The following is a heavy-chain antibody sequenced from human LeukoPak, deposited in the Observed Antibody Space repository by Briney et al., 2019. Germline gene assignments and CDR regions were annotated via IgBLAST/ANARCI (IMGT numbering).Heavy chain of an antibody. V-gene: IGHV3-23*01. CDR2: ISGGTT. Sequence: GGSLRLSCAASGFTISTYGMSWVRQAPGKGLEWVSSISGGTTYYADSVKGRFAISRDNSKNTVSLQMNSLRAEDTAVYYCAKSVYHSGNYWGQGTLVTVSS. D-gene: IGHD3-10*01. CDR3: AKSVYHSGNY. CDR1: GFTISTYG. J-gene: IGHJ4*02.